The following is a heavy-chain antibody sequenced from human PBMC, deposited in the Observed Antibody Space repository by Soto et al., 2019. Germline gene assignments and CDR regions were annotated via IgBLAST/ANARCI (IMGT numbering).Heavy chain of an antibody. J-gene: IGHJ5*02. CDR2: VYHSWST. CDR1: GGSISSDY. Sequence: SETLSLTCTVSGGSISSDYWNWIRQPPGKGLEWIGYVYHSWSTKYNPSLKSRVTISVDTSKNRLFLKLSSVTAADTAVYYCARFGTSPNGNWFDPWGQGTLVTVSS. D-gene: IGHD3-10*01. CDR3: ARFGTSPNGNWFDP. V-gene: IGHV4-59*01.